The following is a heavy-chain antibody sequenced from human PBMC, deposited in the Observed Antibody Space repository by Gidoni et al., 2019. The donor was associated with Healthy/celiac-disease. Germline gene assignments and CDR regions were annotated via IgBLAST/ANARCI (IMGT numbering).Heavy chain of an antibody. CDR3: ARALSAVAGPDY. J-gene: IGHJ4*02. Sequence: QVQLVQSVAEVKKPGVSVKVSCKASGYTFTSYYMHWVRQAPGQGLEWMGIINPSGGSTSYAQKFQGRVTMTRDTSTSTVYMELSSLRSEDTAVYYCARALSAVAGPDYWGQGTLVTVSS. D-gene: IGHD6-19*01. V-gene: IGHV1-46*01. CDR2: INPSGGST. CDR1: GYTFTSYY.